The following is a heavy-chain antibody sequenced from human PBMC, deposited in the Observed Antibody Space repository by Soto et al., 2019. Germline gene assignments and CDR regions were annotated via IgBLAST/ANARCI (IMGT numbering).Heavy chain of an antibody. D-gene: IGHD6-6*01. CDR1: GFTFSSYA. CDR3: ARDREYSRKVGDYYFDY. CDR2: ISYDGSNK. J-gene: IGHJ4*02. V-gene: IGHV3-30-3*01. Sequence: GGSLRLSCAASGFTFSSYAMHWVRQAPGKGLEWVAVISYDGSNKYYADSVKGRFTISRDNSKNTLYLQMNSLRAEDTAVYYCARDREYSRKVGDYYFDYWGQGTLVTVSS.